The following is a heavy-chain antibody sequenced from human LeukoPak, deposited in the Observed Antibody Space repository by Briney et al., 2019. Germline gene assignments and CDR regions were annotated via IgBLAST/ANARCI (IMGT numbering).Heavy chain of an antibody. CDR3: VREKRFTIFGVANPAYYGMDV. V-gene: IGHV3-64*01. CDR2: ISSNGGSI. J-gene: IGHJ6*02. D-gene: IGHD3-3*01. CDR1: GFTFSNYA. Sequence: GGSLRLSCAASGFTFSNYAMHWVRQAPGKGLEYVSAISSNGGSIYYANSVKGRFTISRDNSKNTLYLQMGSLRAEDMAVYYSVREKRFTIFGVANPAYYGMDVWGQGTTVTVSS.